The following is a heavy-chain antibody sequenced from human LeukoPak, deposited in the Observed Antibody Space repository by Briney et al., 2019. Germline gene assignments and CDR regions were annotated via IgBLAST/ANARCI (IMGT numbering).Heavy chain of an antibody. CDR3: AKGGSGWYGFDY. D-gene: IGHD6-19*01. J-gene: IGHJ4*02. CDR1: GFTFSSYG. Sequence: GGSLRLSCAASGFTFSSYGVHWVRQAPGKGLEWVAVISYDGSNKYYADSVKGRFTISRDNSKNTLYLQMNSLRAEDTAVYYCAKGGSGWYGFDYWGQGTLVTVSS. V-gene: IGHV3-30*18. CDR2: ISYDGSNK.